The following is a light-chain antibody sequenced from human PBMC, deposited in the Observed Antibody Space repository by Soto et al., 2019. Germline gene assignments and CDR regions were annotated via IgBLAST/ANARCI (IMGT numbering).Light chain of an antibody. CDR3: QQSYSTPIT. CDR1: QSISSY. J-gene: IGKJ5*01. V-gene: IGKV1-39*01. Sequence: DIQMTQSPSSLSASVGDRVTVTCRASQSISSYLNWYQQKPGKAPKPLIYAASSLQSGVPSRFSGSGSGTDFTLNISSRQHEDCATYNCQQSYSTPITVGQGTRLEIK. CDR2: AAS.